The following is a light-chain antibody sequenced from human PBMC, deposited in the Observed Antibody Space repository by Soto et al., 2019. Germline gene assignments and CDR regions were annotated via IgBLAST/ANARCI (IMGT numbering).Light chain of an antibody. J-gene: IGKJ2*01. Sequence: DIQMTQSPSSLSASVGDRVTISCRASQNVYKYLVWFQQKPGKAPTSLIYGASTLQSGVPSKFSGSGSGTEFTLTINNLQPEDFATYYCQQYNIYPYTFGQGTKLESK. CDR1: QNVYKY. V-gene: IGKV1-16*02. CDR3: QQYNIYPYT. CDR2: GAS.